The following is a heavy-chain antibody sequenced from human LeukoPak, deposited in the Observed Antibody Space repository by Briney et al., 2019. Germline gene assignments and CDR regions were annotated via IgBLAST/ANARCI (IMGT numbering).Heavy chain of an antibody. J-gene: IGHJ4*02. Sequence: SETLSLTCTVSGGSISSSSYYWGWIRQPPGKGLEWIGSIYYSGSTYHNPSLKSRVTISVDTSKNQFSLKLSSVTAADTAVYYCARQESYYDFWSGYPYYFDYWGQGTLVTVSS. CDR3: ARQESYYDFWSGYPYYFDY. V-gene: IGHV4-39*01. CDR2: IYYSGST. D-gene: IGHD3-3*01. CDR1: GGSISSSSYY.